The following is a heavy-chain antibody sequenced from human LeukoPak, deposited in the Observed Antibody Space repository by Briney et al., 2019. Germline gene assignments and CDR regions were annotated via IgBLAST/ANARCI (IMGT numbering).Heavy chain of an antibody. CDR3: ARGGGVTYYDSTGYLWYFDY. V-gene: IGHV4-34*01. CDR1: GGSFSDYY. CDR2: VNHSGST. D-gene: IGHD3-22*01. Sequence: PSETLSLTCAVYGGSFSDYYWSWIRQPPGKGLEWIGEVNHSGSTNYNPSLKSRVTISVDTSKNQFSLKLSSVTAADTAVYYCARGGGVTYYDSTGYLWYFDYWGQGTLVTVSS. J-gene: IGHJ4*02.